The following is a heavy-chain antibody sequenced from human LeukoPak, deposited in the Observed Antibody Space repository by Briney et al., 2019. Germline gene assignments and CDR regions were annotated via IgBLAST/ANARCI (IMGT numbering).Heavy chain of an antibody. Sequence: GGSLRLSCAASGFTFSSYAMSWVRQAPGKGLEWVSAICNSAGSTFYADSVKGRFTIPRDNSKNTLYLQMNSLRAEDTAVYYCAKEGGSRYYYYGMDVWGQGTTVTVSS. CDR2: ICNSAGST. CDR1: GFTFSSYA. CDR3: AKEGGSRYYYYGMDV. J-gene: IGHJ6*02. D-gene: IGHD1-26*01. V-gene: IGHV3-23*01.